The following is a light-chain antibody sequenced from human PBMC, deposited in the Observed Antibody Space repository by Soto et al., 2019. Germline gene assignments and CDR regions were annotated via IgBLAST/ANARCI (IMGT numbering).Light chain of an antibody. J-gene: IGKJ4*01. CDR1: QSVSRY. CDR2: DTS. V-gene: IGKV3-11*01. Sequence: VLTQSPATLSLTPGERATLSCKASQSVSRYLAWYQQKPGQAPRLLIYDTSNRATGIPARFSGSGSGADFTLTISSLEPVDFAVYYCQQRSSWPTFGGGTKVEIK. CDR3: QQRSSWPT.